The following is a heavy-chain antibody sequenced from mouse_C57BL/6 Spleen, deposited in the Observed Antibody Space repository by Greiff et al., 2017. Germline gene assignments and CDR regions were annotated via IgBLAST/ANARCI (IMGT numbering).Heavy chain of an antibody. V-gene: IGHV5-16*01. D-gene: IGHD2-4*01. Sequence: DVKLVESEGGLVQPGSSMKLSCTASGFTFSDYYMAWVRQVPEKGLEWVANINYDGSSTYYLDSLKSRFIISRDNAKNILYLQMSSLKSEDTATYYCARGYDYLYYAMDYWGQGTSVTVSS. CDR3: ARGYDYLYYAMDY. J-gene: IGHJ4*01. CDR1: GFTFSDYY. CDR2: INYDGSST.